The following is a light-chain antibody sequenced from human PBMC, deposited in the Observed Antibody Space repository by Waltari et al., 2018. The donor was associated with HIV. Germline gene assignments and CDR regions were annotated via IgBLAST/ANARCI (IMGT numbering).Light chain of an antibody. CDR1: ASNIGAGFA. CDR3: QSYDISLTGLWV. CDR2: GDT. Sequence: TQPPSVSGAPGQSVSLSCSGNASNIGAGFAVHWYRQSPRTAPKLVIYGDTVRPSGVTDRFSGSRSLNSVSLDISGLRAEDAGDYYCQSYDISLTGLWVFGGGTKLTVL. V-gene: IGLV1-40*01. J-gene: IGLJ3*02.